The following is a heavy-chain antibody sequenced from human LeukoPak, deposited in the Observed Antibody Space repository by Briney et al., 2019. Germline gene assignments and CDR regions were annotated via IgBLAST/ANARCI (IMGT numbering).Heavy chain of an antibody. CDR1: GFTFSSCD. CDR2: ISSSASTI. J-gene: IGHJ4*02. D-gene: IGHD6-6*01. V-gene: IGHV3-48*03. Sequence: PGGSLRLSCAASGFTFSSCDMNWVRQAPGKGLEWVSHISSSASTIYYADSVKGRFTISRDNAKNSLYLHMNSLRVEDAAVYYCARLYSSSSGLRASDYWGQGTLVTVSS. CDR3: ARLYSSSSGLRASDY.